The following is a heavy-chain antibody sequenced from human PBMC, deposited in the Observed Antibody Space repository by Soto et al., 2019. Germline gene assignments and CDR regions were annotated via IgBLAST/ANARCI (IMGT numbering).Heavy chain of an antibody. CDR1: GNTFTSYD. CDR2: INPNSGNI. J-gene: IGHJ4*02. Sequence: QVQLVQSGAEVKKPGASVKVSCKASGNTFTSYDINWVRQATGHGLEWMGWINPNSGNIGYAQKFQGRVTRTRDTAIRTAYMEVSRLRSDDTAVYYCARGRASGSYYLLDYWGQGNLVTVSS. D-gene: IGHD3-10*01. CDR3: ARGRASGSYYLLDY. V-gene: IGHV1-8*01.